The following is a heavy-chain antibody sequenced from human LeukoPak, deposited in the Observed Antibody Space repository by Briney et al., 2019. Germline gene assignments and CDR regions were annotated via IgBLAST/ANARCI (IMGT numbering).Heavy chain of an antibody. CDR3: ARDDSRDGYNYPPPFAHAFDI. Sequence: GGSLRLSCAASGFTFSSYRMSWVRQAPGKGLEWVANIKQDGSEKYYVDSVKGRFTISRDNAKNSLYLQMNSLRAEDTAVYYCARDDSRDGYNYPPPFAHAFDIWGQGTMVTVSS. CDR1: GFTFSSYR. J-gene: IGHJ3*02. V-gene: IGHV3-7*01. CDR2: IKQDGSEK. D-gene: IGHD5-24*01.